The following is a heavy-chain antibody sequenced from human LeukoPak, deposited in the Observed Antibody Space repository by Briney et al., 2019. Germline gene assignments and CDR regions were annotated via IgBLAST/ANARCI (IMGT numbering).Heavy chain of an antibody. CDR2: ISSTSITI. J-gene: IGHJ4*02. CDR3: AKDMSYGDYFDY. Sequence: GGSLRLSCAASGFPFGSYNFNWVRQAPGKGLEWISYISSTSITIYYADSVKGRFTISRDNAKNSLYLQMNSLRAEDAALYYCAKDMSYGDYFDYWGQGTLVTVSS. D-gene: IGHD4-17*01. CDR1: GFPFGSYN. V-gene: IGHV3-48*01.